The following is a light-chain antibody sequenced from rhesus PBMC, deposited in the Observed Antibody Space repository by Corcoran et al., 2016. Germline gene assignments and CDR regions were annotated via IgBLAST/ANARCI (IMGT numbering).Light chain of an antibody. J-gene: IGKJ3*01. Sequence: DIQMSQSPSSLSASVGDRVTITCRASQGISSYLNWYQQKPGKAPKPLIYYANSLASGVPSRFSGSGSGTEFTLTISSLQPEDFATYYCPQGNSNPFTFGPGTKLDIK. V-gene: IGKV1-32*02. CDR3: PQGNSNPFT. CDR1: QGISSY. CDR2: YAN.